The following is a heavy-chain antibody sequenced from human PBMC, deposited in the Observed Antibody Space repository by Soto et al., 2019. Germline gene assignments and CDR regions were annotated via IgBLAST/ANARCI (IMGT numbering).Heavy chain of an antibody. CDR3: ARVQRPLVSYGMDV. CDR1: GYTFTSYD. Sequence: VSCKASGYTFTSYDINWVRQATGQGLEWMGWMNPNSGNTGYAQKFQGRVTMTRNTSISTAYMELSSLRSEDTAVYYCARVQRPLVSYGMDVWGQGTTVTVSS. D-gene: IGHD6-25*01. CDR2: MNPNSGNT. J-gene: IGHJ6*02. V-gene: IGHV1-8*01.